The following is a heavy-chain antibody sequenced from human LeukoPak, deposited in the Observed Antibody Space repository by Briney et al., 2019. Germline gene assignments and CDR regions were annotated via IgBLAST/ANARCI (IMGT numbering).Heavy chain of an antibody. J-gene: IGHJ4*02. CDR1: GGSISTSSYY. CDR2: IFYSGSA. D-gene: IGHD6-13*01. CDR3: ARQRNVAAAGPGDFDS. V-gene: IGHV4-39*01. Sequence: SETLSLTCTVSGGSISTSSYYWGWIRQPPGKGLEWIGRIFYSGSAYYSPSLKSRAAISVDTSKNQFSLKLSSVTAADTAVYYCARQRNVAAAGPGDFDSWGQGTLVTATS.